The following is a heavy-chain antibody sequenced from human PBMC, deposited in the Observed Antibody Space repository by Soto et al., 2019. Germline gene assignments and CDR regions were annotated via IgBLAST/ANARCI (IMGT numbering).Heavy chain of an antibody. CDR1: GFTFSSYW. D-gene: IGHD3-22*01. CDR2: INSDGSST. V-gene: IGHV3-74*01. CDR3: ARDPSNYYDSSGYYFDY. J-gene: IGHJ4*02. Sequence: GGSLRLSCAASGFTFSSYWMHWVRQAPGKGLVWVSRINSDGSSTSYADSVKGRFTISRDNAKNTLYLQMNSLRAEDTAVYYCARDPSNYYDSSGYYFDYWGQGTLVTVSS.